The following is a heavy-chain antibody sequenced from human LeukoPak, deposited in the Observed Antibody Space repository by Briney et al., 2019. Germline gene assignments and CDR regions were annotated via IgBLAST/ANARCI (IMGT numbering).Heavy chain of an antibody. Sequence: SETLSLTCTVSGGSISSYHWSWIRQPPGKGLEWIGYIYYSGSTYYNPSLKSRVTISVDTSKNQFSLKLSSVTAADTAVYYCARERVRIAVAGAFDHWGQGTLVTVSS. J-gene: IGHJ4*02. CDR2: IYYSGST. CDR3: ARERVRIAVAGAFDH. V-gene: IGHV4-30-4*08. CDR1: GGSISSYH. D-gene: IGHD6-19*01.